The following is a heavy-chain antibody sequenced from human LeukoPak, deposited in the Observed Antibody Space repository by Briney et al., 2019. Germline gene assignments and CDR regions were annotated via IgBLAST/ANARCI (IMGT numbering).Heavy chain of an antibody. CDR2: ISYDGSNK. D-gene: IGHD6-13*01. CDR3: LYSSSWSSLDY. Sequence: PGGSLRLSCAASGFTFSSYAMHWVRQAPGKGLEWVAVISYDGSNKYYADSVKGRFTISRDNSKNTLYLQMNSLRAEDTAVYYCLYSSSWSSLDYWGQGTLVTVSS. V-gene: IGHV3-30-3*01. J-gene: IGHJ4*02. CDR1: GFTFSSYA.